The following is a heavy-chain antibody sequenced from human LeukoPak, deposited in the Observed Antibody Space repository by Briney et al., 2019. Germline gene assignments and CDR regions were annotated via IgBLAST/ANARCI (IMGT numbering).Heavy chain of an antibody. J-gene: IGHJ4*02. CDR1: GGTFSSYA. D-gene: IGHD3-22*01. CDR2: IIPIFGTA. CDR3: ARFGSSYYDSSGYFMSFDY. V-gene: IGHV1-69*05. Sequence: SVKVSCKASGGTFSSYAISWARQAPGQGLEWMGGIIPIFGTANYAQKFQGRVTITTDESTSTAYMELSSLRSEDTAVYYCARFGSSYYDSSGYFMSFDYWGQGTLVTVSS.